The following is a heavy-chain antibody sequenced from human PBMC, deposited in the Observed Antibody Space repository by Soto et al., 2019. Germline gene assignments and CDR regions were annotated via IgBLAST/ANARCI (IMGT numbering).Heavy chain of an antibody. D-gene: IGHD1-7*01. Sequence: GASVKVSCTASGYTFTSYAMHWVRQAPGQRLEWMGWINAGNGNTKYSQKFQGRVTITRDTSASTAYMELSSLRSEDTAVYYCASSRRYNWNYRANWFDPWGQGTLVTVSS. J-gene: IGHJ5*02. CDR3: ASSRRYNWNYRANWFDP. CDR2: INAGNGNT. V-gene: IGHV1-3*01. CDR1: GYTFTSYA.